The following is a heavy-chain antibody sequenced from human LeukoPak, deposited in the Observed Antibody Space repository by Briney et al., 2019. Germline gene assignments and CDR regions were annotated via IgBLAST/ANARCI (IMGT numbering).Heavy chain of an antibody. Sequence: GESLKISCKGSGYSFTSYWIGWVRQMPGKGLEWMGIIYPGYSDTRYSPSFQGQVTIAADKSISTAYLQWSSLKASDTAIYYCASRGTGYSSSWYIWGQGTLVTVSS. CDR1: GYSFTSYW. CDR3: ASRGTGYSSSWYI. J-gene: IGHJ4*02. D-gene: IGHD6-13*01. CDR2: IYPGYSDT. V-gene: IGHV5-51*01.